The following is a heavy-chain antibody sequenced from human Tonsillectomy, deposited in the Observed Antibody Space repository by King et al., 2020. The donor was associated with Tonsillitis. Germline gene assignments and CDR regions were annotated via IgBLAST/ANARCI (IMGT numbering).Heavy chain of an antibody. Sequence: QLVQSGAEVKKPGASVKVSCKASGYTFTGYYMHWVRQAPGQGLEWMGWINPNSGGTNYAQKFQGRVTMTRDTSISTAYMELSRLRSDDTAVYYCARLFEKWKLPYYFDSWGQGTLVTVSS. V-gene: IGHV1-2*02. CDR2: INPNSGGT. J-gene: IGHJ4*02. CDR3: ARLFEKWKLPYYFDS. D-gene: IGHD1-26*01. CDR1: GYTFTGYY.